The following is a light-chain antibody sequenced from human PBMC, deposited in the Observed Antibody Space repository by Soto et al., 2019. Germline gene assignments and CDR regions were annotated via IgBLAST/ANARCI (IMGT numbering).Light chain of an antibody. J-gene: IGKJ4*01. CDR3: QQSYSTPLLT. CDR1: QSISSY. V-gene: IGKV1-39*01. CDR2: AAS. Sequence: DIQMTQSPSSLSASVGDRVTITCRASQSISSYLHWYQQKPGKAPKLLIYAASSLQSGVPSRFSGSGSGTDFPLSISSLQHEDFATYYCQQSYSTPLLTFGGGTKVEIK.